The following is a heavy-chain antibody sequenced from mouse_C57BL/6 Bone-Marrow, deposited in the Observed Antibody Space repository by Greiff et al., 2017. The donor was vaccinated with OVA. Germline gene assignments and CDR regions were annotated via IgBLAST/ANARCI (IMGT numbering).Heavy chain of an antibody. J-gene: IGHJ2*01. V-gene: IGHV1-81*01. CDR3: ARGGYYGSIFYFGY. D-gene: IGHD1-1*01. CDR1: GYTFTSYG. Sequence: VQLQQSGAELARPGASVKLSCKASGYTFTSYGISWVKQRTGQGLEWIGEIYPRSGNTYYNEKFKGKATLTADKSSSTAYMELRSLTSEDSAVYFCARGGYYGSIFYFGYWGQDTTLTVSS. CDR2: IYPRSGNT.